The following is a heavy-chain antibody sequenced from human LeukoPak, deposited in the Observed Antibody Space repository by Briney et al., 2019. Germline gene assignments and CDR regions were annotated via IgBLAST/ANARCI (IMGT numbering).Heavy chain of an antibody. CDR3: ARVGSATVTSSLWTDY. J-gene: IGHJ4*02. V-gene: IGHV4-30-2*01. CDR2: IYHSGST. CDR1: GGSISSGGYY. Sequence: SQTLSLTCTVSGGSISSGGYYWSWIRQPPGKGLEWIGYIYHSGSTYYNPSLKSRVTISVDRSKNQFSLKLSSVTAADTAVYYCARVGSATVTSSLWTDYWGQGTLVTVSS. D-gene: IGHD4-11*01.